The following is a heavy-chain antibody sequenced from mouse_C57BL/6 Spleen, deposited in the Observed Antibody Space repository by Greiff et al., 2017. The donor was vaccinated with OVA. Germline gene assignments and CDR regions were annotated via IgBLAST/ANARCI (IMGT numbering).Heavy chain of an antibody. J-gene: IGHJ3*01. CDR3: ARSGDDDYGFAY. CDR1: GYAFSSSW. D-gene: IGHD2-4*01. V-gene: IGHV1-82*01. Sequence: QVQLQQSGPELVKPGASVKISCKASGYAFSSSWMNWVKQRPGKGLEWIGRIYPGDGDTNYNGKFKGKATLTADKASSTAYMQLSSLTSEDSAVYFCARSGDDDYGFAYWGQGTLVTVSA. CDR2: IYPGDGDT.